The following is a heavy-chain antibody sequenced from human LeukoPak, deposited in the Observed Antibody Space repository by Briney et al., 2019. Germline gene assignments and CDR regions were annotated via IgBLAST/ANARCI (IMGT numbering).Heavy chain of an antibody. D-gene: IGHD2-15*01. CDR1: GYSFTTFW. Sequence: GESLKISREGSGYSFTTFWIGWARQMPGKGLEWVGIIYPDDSNTRYSPSFQGQVTISADKSINTAYLQWSSLKASDTAMYYCARLGEDLAVGVAGYWFVPWGQGTLVTVSS. CDR3: ARLGEDLAVGVAGYWFVP. J-gene: IGHJ5*02. V-gene: IGHV5-51*01. CDR2: IYPDDSNT.